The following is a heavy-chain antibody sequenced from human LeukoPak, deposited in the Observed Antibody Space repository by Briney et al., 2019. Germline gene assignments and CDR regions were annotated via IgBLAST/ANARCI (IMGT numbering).Heavy chain of an antibody. V-gene: IGHV4-39*07. J-gene: IGHJ6*02. CDR3: ATDRSYGSGRLSSRQRDFYYYRMDV. CDR2: IYYSGST. D-gene: IGHD3-10*01. CDR1: GGSISSSSYY. Sequence: PSETLSLTCTVSGGSISSSSYYWGWIRQPPGKGLEWIGSIYYSGSTYYNPSLMSRVSISIDTSKNQFSLKLRSVTAADTAVYYCATDRSYGSGRLSSRQRDFYYYRMDVWGQGTTVTVS.